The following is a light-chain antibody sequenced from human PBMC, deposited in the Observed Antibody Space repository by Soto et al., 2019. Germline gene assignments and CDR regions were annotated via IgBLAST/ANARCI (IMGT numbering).Light chain of an antibody. J-gene: IGKJ4*01. CDR1: QSVSSN. CDR3: QQYNVWPLT. CDR2: VAS. V-gene: IGKV3-15*01. Sequence: IVMTQSPATLSVSPGERATLSCRASQSVSSNLAWYQHKPGQTPKLLIYVASTRATGIPARFSGSGSGTEFTLPISSLQSEDLAVYYCQQYNVWPLTFGGGTKVEFK.